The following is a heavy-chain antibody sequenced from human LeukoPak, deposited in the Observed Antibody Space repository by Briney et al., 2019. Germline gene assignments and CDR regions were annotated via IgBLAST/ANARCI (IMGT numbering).Heavy chain of an antibody. J-gene: IGHJ4*02. CDR2: LNGDGSVN. D-gene: IGHD6-19*01. Sequence: PGGSLRLSCTGSGFTFNTYWMTWVRQAPGKGLEWVANLNGDGSVNGYADSVKGRFTISRDNAKNSLYLQMNSLRVDDTAVYYCTRNSGFHRLDYWGQGSLVTVPS. V-gene: IGHV3-7*01. CDR1: GFTFNTYW. CDR3: TRNSGFHRLDY.